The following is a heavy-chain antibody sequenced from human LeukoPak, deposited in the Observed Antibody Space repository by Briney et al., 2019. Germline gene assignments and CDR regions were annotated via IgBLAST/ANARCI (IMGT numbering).Heavy chain of an antibody. CDR2: INYRGGT. CDR3: ARHIRANNWFDP. Sequence: PSETLSLTCTVSGDSISSTDYYWDWIRQPPGKALVWIGDINYRGGTYYKSSLKSRVTMSLDTSNNQLYLRLNSVAAADTGVYYCARHIRANNWFDPWGQGTLVSVSS. D-gene: IGHD1-14*01. CDR1: GDSISSTDYY. V-gene: IGHV4-39*01. J-gene: IGHJ5*02.